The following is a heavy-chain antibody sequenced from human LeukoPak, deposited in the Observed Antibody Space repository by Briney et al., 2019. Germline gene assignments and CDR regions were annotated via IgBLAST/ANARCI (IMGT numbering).Heavy chain of an antibody. CDR3: ARAKYSSRWSLDY. V-gene: IGHV3-74*03. D-gene: IGHD6-13*01. J-gene: IGHJ4*02. Sequence: PGGSLRLSCATSGFTFNIYWMQWVRQVPGKGLVWVSRIDSNGGGATYADSAKGRFTTSRDNGNNTMYLQMNSLRAEDTAIYYCARAKYSSRWSLDYWGQGALVTVSS. CDR2: IDSNGGGA. CDR1: GFTFNIYW.